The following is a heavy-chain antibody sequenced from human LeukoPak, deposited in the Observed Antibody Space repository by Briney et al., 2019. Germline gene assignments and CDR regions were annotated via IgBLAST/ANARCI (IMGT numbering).Heavy chain of an antibody. CDR1: GYTFTSYD. V-gene: IGHV1-8*01. Sequence: ASVKVSCKASGYTFTSYDINWVRQATGQGLEWMGWMHPNSGNTGYAQNFQGRVTMTRNTSISTAYMELSSLRSEDTAVYYCTRETSSRYFDYWGQGTLVTVSS. J-gene: IGHJ4*02. CDR3: TRETSSRYFDY. CDR2: MHPNSGNT.